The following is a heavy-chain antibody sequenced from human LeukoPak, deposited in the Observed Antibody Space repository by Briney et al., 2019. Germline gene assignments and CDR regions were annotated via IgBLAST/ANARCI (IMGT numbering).Heavy chain of an antibody. J-gene: IGHJ6*02. CDR3: AKLTATTPYYYGMDV. CDR1: GFTSSTYA. Sequence: GGSLRLSCAASGFTSSTYAMSWVRQAPGKGLEWVSVISAGGSTYYSDSVKGRFTISRDSSKNTLYLQMNSLRAEDTAVYYCAKLTATTPYYYGMDVRGQGTTVTVSS. V-gene: IGHV3-23*01. D-gene: IGHD1-7*01. CDR2: ISAGGST.